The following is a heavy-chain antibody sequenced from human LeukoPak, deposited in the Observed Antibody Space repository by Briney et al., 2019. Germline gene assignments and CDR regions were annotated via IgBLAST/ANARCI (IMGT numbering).Heavy chain of an antibody. Sequence: ASVKVSCKASGYTFTSYYMHWVRQAPGQGLEWMGIINPSGGSTSYAQKFQGGVTMTRDTSTSTVYMELSSLRSEDTAVYYCARDRDSSGWTNWFDPWGQGTLVTVSS. V-gene: IGHV1-46*01. D-gene: IGHD6-19*01. CDR2: INPSGGST. CDR1: GYTFTSYY. CDR3: ARDRDSSGWTNWFDP. J-gene: IGHJ5*02.